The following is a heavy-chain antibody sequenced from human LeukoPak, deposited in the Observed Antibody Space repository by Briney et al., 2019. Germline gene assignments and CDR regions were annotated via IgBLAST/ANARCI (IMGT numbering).Heavy chain of an antibody. D-gene: IGHD6-13*01. CDR3: ARDSTRWFSPSDH. Sequence: GGSLRLSCAASGFTFSAYSMNWVRQAPGKGLEWVSSISSSSSYIYYADSVRGRFTVSRDNAKNSLYLQMNTLRADDTAVYYCARDSTRWFSPSDHWGQGMLVTVSS. CDR2: ISSSSSYI. V-gene: IGHV3-21*01. CDR1: GFTFSAYS. J-gene: IGHJ4*02.